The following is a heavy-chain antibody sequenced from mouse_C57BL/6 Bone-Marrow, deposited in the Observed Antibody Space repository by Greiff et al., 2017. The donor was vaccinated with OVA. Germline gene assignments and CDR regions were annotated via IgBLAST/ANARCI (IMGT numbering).Heavy chain of an antibody. Sequence: EVQLVESGGGLVKPGGSLKLSCAASGFTFSSYTMSWVRQTPEKRLEWVATISGGGGNTYYPDSVKGRFTISRDNAKNTLYLQMSSLRSEDTALYYCARDYGSSYDAMDYWGQGTSVTVSS. CDR2: ISGGGGNT. CDR3: ARDYGSSYDAMDY. V-gene: IGHV5-9*01. J-gene: IGHJ4*01. D-gene: IGHD1-1*01. CDR1: GFTFSSYT.